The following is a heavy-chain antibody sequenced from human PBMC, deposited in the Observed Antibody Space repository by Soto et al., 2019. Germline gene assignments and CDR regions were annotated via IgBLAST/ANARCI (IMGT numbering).Heavy chain of an antibody. CDR2: ISGSGGST. D-gene: IGHD3-9*01. CDR1: GFTFSSYA. V-gene: IGHV3-23*01. Sequence: XVSLCLSCAASGFTFSSYAMSWVRQAPGPGLEWVSAISGSGGSTYYADSVKGRFTISRDNSKNTLYLQMTSLRAEDAAVYYCAKGGLRAGYFYYYYGMDVWGQGTTVTVSS. J-gene: IGHJ6*02. CDR3: AKGGLRAGYFYYYYGMDV.